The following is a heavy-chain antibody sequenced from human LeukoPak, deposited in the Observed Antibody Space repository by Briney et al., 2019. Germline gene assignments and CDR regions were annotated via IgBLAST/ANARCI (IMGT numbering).Heavy chain of an antibody. CDR1: GYTFTGYY. Sequence: ASVKVSCKASGYTFTGYYMHWVRQAPGQGLEWMGWISAYNGNTNYAQKLQGRVTMTTDTSTSTAYMELRSLRSDDTAVYYCARVYAGDSSGLSPDYWGQGTLVTVSS. CDR3: ARVYAGDSSGLSPDY. D-gene: IGHD3-22*01. J-gene: IGHJ4*02. CDR2: ISAYNGNT. V-gene: IGHV1-18*04.